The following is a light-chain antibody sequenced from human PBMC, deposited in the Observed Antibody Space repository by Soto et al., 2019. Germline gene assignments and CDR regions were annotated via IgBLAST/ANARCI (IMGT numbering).Light chain of an antibody. Sequence: IVTTQSPATLSGSPGERAALSFRASQSVSSNLAWYQQKPGQAPRLLIYGASSRATGIPDRFTGSGSGTDFTLTISRLEPEDFAVYYCQQYDGSPRTFGQGTKVDIK. CDR3: QQYDGSPRT. CDR2: GAS. V-gene: IGKV3-20*01. J-gene: IGKJ1*01. CDR1: QSVSSN.